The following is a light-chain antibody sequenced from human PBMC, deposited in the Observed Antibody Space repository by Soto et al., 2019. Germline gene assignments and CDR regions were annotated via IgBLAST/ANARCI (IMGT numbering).Light chain of an antibody. V-gene: IGKV1-39*01. CDR3: QHTSSSPHGT. J-gene: IGKJ1*01. CDR1: QSISSY. CDR2: AAV. Sequence: DIQMTQSPFSLSASVGDRVTITCRASQSISSYLNWYQQKPGKPTKLLIYAAVTLQSGIPSRFSAYGARTDFPLPIIRLQPGDFATSYCQHTSSSPHGTFGQGTKVEIK.